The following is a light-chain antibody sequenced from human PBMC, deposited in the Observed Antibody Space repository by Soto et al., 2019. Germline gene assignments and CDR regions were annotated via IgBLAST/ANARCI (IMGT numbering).Light chain of an antibody. CDR3: QQYGRSGT. Sequence: EIVLRQSPCTLCLSPGERATVCSRASQSVSSYLAWYQHKPGQAPRLLIYGASSRATGIPDRFSGSGSGTDFTLTISRLEPEDFAVYYCQQYGRSGTFGQGTKVDIK. CDR1: QSVSSY. J-gene: IGKJ1*01. V-gene: IGKV3-20*01. CDR2: GAS.